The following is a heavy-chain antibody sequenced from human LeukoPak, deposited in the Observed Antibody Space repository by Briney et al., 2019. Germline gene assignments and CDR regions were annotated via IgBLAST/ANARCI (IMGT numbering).Heavy chain of an antibody. Sequence: GGSLRLSCVAFGIIFSSYGMHWVRQAPGKGLEWVAFIRYDGSNKYYTDSVKGRFTISRDNSKNTLYLQMNSLRDEDTAVYYCAKVGSGWYGVDYWGQGTLVTVSS. J-gene: IGHJ4*02. D-gene: IGHD6-19*01. V-gene: IGHV3-30*02. CDR3: AKVGSGWYGVDY. CDR1: GIIFSSYG. CDR2: IRYDGSNK.